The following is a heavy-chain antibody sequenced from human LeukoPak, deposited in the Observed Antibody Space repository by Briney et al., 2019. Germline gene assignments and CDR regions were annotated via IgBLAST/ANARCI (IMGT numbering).Heavy chain of an antibody. V-gene: IGHV4-59*11. CDR1: GASISSHY. D-gene: IGHD2-15*01. CDR3: AKAQDLFDAGKFWNFDL. J-gene: IGHJ2*01. CDR2: VSHTGNS. Sequence: SETLSLTCSISGASISSHYWTWIRQPPGKGLEWVAYVSHTGNSNYNPSLKSRVTISVDMSKTQFSLNLSSVTAADTAIYYCAKAQDLFDAGKFWNFDLWGRGTLVTVSS.